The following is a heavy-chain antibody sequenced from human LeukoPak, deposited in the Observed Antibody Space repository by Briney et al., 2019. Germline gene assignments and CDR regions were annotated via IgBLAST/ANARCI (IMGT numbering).Heavy chain of an antibody. CDR1: GHSISSGYY. Sequence: SETLSLTCAVSGHSISSGYYWGWIRQPPGKGLEWIGSIYHSGSTYYNPSLRRRATISVDTSMDQFTLKLSSVTAADTAVYYCARAPVGGKGITDATYDYWGQGTLVTVSS. D-gene: IGHD6-19*01. CDR2: IYHSGST. CDR3: ARAPVGGKGITDATYDY. V-gene: IGHV4-38-2*01. J-gene: IGHJ4*02.